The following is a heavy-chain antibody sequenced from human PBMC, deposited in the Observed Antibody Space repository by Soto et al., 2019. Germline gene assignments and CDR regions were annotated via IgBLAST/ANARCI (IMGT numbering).Heavy chain of an antibody. CDR2: INHSGST. V-gene: IGHV4-34*01. J-gene: IGHJ3*02. CDR1: GGSFSGYY. Sequence: SETLSLTCAVYGGSFSGYYWSWIRQPPGKGLEWIGEINHSGSTNYNPSLKSRVTISVDTSKNQFSLKLSSVTAADTAVYYCARASPDGEDAFDIWGQGTMVTVSS. CDR3: ARASPDGEDAFDI.